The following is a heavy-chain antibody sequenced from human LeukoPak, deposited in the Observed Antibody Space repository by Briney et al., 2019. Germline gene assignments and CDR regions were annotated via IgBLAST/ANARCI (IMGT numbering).Heavy chain of an antibody. CDR3: ARESWGIVAAGTFDY. D-gene: IGHD6-13*01. CDR1: GFTFSSYS. J-gene: IGHJ4*02. CDR2: ISSSSSYI. Sequence: GGSLRLSCAASGFTFSSYSMNWVRQAPGKGLEWVSSISSSSSYIYYADSVKGRFTISRDNAKNSLYLQMNSLRAEDTAVYYCARESWGIVAAGTFDYWGQGTLVTVSS. V-gene: IGHV3-21*01.